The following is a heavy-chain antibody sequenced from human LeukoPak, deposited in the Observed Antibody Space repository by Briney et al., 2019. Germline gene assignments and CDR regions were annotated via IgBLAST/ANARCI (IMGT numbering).Heavy chain of an antibody. CDR1: GFTFSTYS. D-gene: IGHD4-23*01. CDR3: ARDGGGNYNS. V-gene: IGHV3-21*01. Sequence: GGSLRLSCAASGFTFSTYSMNWVRQAPGKGLEWVSFISSSSTYIYYADLVKGRFTISRDNAKNSLYLQMNSLRAEDTAVYYCARDGGGNYNSWGQGTLVTVSS. CDR2: ISSSSTYI. J-gene: IGHJ4*02.